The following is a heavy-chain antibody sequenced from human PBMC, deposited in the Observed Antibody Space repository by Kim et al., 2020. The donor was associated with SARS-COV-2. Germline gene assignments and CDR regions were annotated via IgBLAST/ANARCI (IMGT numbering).Heavy chain of an antibody. CDR3: ARDSGYSSGWSFDY. J-gene: IGHJ4*02. V-gene: IGHV7-4-1*02. Sequence: YAPGFTGRFVFSLNTSVSTAYLQISSLKAEDTAVYYCARDSGYSSGWSFDYWGQGTLVTVSS. D-gene: IGHD6-19*01.